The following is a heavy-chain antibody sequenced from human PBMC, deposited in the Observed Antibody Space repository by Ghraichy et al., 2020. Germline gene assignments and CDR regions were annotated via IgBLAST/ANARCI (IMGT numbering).Heavy chain of an antibody. Sequence: SETLSLTCAVYGGSFSGYYWSWIRQPPGKGLEWIGEINHSGSTNYNPSLKSRVTISVDTSKNQFSLKLSSVTAADTAVYYCARGTPPIPSYYMDVWGKGTTVTVSS. CDR1: GGSFSGYY. CDR3: ARGTPPIPSYYMDV. CDR2: INHSGST. J-gene: IGHJ6*03. V-gene: IGHV4-34*01. D-gene: IGHD2-21*01.